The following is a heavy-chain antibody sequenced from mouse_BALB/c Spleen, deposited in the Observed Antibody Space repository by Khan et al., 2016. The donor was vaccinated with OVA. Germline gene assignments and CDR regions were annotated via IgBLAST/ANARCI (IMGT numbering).Heavy chain of an antibody. CDR3: AREWGSWFAY. D-gene: IGHD1-3*01. CDR2: ISPGSGNT. CDR1: GYIFIDYN. J-gene: IGHJ3*01. V-gene: IGHV1-77*01. Sequence: VQLQESGTELARPGASVKLSCKASGYIFIDYNINWVKQRTGQGLEWIGEISPGSGNTYYNEKFKGKATLTADKSSSTAYMQLSSLTSDDSAVYFCAREWGSWFAYWGQGTLVTVSA.